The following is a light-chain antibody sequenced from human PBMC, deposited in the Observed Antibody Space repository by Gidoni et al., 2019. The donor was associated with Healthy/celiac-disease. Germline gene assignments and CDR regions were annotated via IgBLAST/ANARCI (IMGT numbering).Light chain of an antibody. Sequence: IQMTQSPSSLSASVGDRVTITCRASQSISSYLNWYQQKPGKAPKLLIYAASSLQSGVPSRFSGSGSGTDFTLTISSLQPEDFATYYCQQSCSTPPTFXQXTKVEIK. J-gene: IGKJ1*01. CDR3: QQSCSTPPT. V-gene: IGKV1-39*01. CDR1: QSISSY. CDR2: AAS.